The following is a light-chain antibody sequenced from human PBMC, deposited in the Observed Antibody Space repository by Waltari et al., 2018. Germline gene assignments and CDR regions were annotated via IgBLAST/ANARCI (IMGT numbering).Light chain of an antibody. CDR1: QSVSRY. V-gene: IGKV3-20*01. CDR3: QKYGSLPAT. Sequence: EIVLTQSPGTLSLSPGERATLPCRASQSVSRYLAWYQQKPGQAPRLLIYDASSRATGIPSRFSGSGSGTDFSLAISRLEPEDFAVYYCQKYGSLPATFGQGTKVEIK. J-gene: IGKJ1*01. CDR2: DAS.